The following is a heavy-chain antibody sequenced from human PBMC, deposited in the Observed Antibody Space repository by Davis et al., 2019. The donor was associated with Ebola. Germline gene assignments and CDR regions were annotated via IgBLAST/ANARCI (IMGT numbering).Heavy chain of an antibody. CDR1: GGSISSYY. Sequence: MPSETLSLTCTVSGGSISSYYWSWIRQPPGKGLEWIGSIYYSGSTYYNPSLKSRVTISVDTSKNQFSLKLSSVTAADTAVYYCARQVAAAGTLFYSWFDPWGQGTLVTVSS. CDR3: ARQVAAAGTLFYSWFDP. J-gene: IGHJ5*02. D-gene: IGHD6-13*01. V-gene: IGHV4-59*05. CDR2: IYYSGST.